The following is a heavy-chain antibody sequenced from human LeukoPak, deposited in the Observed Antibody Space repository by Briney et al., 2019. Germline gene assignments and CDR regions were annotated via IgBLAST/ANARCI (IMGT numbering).Heavy chain of an antibody. J-gene: IGHJ4*02. CDR1: GFTFSSYA. CDR2: ISSSSSYI. Sequence: PGGSLRLSCAASGFTFSSYAMSWVRQAPGKGLEWVSSISSSSSYIYYADSVKGRFTISRDNAKNSLYLQMNSLRAEDTAVYYCARDSGYDYAAFNCWGQGTLVTVSS. V-gene: IGHV3-21*01. D-gene: IGHD5-12*01. CDR3: ARDSGYDYAAFNC.